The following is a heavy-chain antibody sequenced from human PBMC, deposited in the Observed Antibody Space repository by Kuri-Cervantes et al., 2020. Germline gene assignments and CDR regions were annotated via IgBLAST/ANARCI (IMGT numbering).Heavy chain of an antibody. J-gene: IGHJ5*02. CDR2: INPNSGGT. V-gene: IGHV1-2*02. D-gene: IGHD3-10*01. CDR3: ARVGLVGGENWFDP. CDR1: GYTFTGYY. Sequence: ASVKVSCKASGYTFTGYYMHWVRQAPGQGLEWMGWINPNSGGTNYAQKFQGRVTITADKSTSTAYMELSSLRSEDTAVYYCARVGLVGGENWFDPWGQGTLVTVSS.